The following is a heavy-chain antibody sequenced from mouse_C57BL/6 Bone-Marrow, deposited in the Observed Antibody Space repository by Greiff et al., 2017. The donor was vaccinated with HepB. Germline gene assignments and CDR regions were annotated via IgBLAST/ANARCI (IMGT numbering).Heavy chain of an antibody. CDR3: ARPTVVATDWYFDV. J-gene: IGHJ1*03. CDR2: ISSGSSTI. Sequence: VQLKESGGGLVKPGGSLKLSCAASGFTFSDYGMHWVRQAPEKGLEWVAYISSGSSTIYYADTVKGRFTISRDNAKNTLFLQMTSLRSEDTAMYYCARPTVVATDWYFDVWGTGTTVTVSS. V-gene: IGHV5-17*01. CDR1: GFTFSDYG. D-gene: IGHD1-1*01.